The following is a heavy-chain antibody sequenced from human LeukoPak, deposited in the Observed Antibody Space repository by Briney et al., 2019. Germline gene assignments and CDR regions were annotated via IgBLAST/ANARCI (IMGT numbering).Heavy chain of an antibody. J-gene: IGHJ4*02. D-gene: IGHD2-8*01. Sequence: ASVKVSCKASGYTFTNYFISWGREAPGRGLEWVGWISPQSHTKHYEEKVQGRVTMTTDTSTTTVYMELRSLGSDDTAVYFCARGQSMYYWGQGTPVTVSS. CDR3: ARGQSMYY. CDR2: ISPQSHTK. CDR1: GYTFTNYF. V-gene: IGHV1-18*01.